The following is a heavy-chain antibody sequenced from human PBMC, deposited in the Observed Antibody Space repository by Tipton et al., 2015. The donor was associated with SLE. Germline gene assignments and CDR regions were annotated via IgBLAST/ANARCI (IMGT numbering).Heavy chain of an antibody. Sequence: RSLRLSCAASGFTFDDYAMHWVRQAPGKGLEWVSSISWNSGSIGYADSVKGRFTISRDNAKTSLYLQMNSLRAEDTALYYCTKDTWGSSSFFDYWGQGTLVTVSS. J-gene: IGHJ4*02. D-gene: IGHD7-27*01. CDR2: ISWNSGSI. CDR1: GFTFDDYA. V-gene: IGHV3-9*01. CDR3: TKDTWGSSSFFDY.